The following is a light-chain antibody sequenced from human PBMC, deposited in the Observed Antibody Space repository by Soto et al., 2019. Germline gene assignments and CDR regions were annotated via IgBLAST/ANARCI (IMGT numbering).Light chain of an antibody. CDR3: QQYNKWPLT. CDR2: SAS. J-gene: IGKJ3*01. CDR1: QSVNNN. V-gene: IGKV3-15*01. Sequence: EIVMTQSPVTLSVSPGERATLSCTASQSVNNNVAWYQQKPGHTPRLLIYSASIVATATPARFSGSWSGSDVTHTISSLQSEDFAVYDGQQYNKWPLTFGPGTKVDI.